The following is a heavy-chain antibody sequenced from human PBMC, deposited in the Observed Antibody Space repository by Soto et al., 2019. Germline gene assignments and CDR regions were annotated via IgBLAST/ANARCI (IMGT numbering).Heavy chain of an antibody. CDR2: INHSGST. Sequence: NPSETLSLTCAVYGGSFSGYYWSWIRQPPGKGLEWIGEINHSGSTNYNPSLKSRVTISVDTSKNQFSLKLSSVTAADTAVYYCARERTYGWFDPWGQGTLVTVSS. CDR3: ARERTYGWFDP. D-gene: IGHD4-17*01. CDR1: GGSFSGYY. V-gene: IGHV4-34*01. J-gene: IGHJ5*02.